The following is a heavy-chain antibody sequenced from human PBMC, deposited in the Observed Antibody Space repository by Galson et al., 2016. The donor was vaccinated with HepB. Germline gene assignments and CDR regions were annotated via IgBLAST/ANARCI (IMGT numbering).Heavy chain of an antibody. Sequence: SLRLSCAASGYRFSGQAMHWVRQAPGKGLEWVAVISYDGKYQLYADSVRGRFTNSRDNFNNTLYLQMNSLRTEDTAVYYCARALSLVPGKGGHFDLWGQGTLVTGSS. CDR2: ISYDGKYQ. J-gene: IGHJ5*02. D-gene: IGHD6-19*01. CDR1: GYRFSGQA. CDR3: ARALSLVPGKGGHFDL. V-gene: IGHV3-30*04.